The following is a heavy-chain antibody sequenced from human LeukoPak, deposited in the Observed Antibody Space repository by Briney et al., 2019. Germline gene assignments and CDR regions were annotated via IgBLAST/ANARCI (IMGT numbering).Heavy chain of an antibody. CDR1: GGTFSNSA. V-gene: IGHV1-69*05. J-gene: IGHJ5*02. CDR3: ARDVHGDYGSGWFDP. CDR2: IMPLFGTA. Sequence: SVKVPCKASGGTFSNSAISWVRQAPGQGLEWLGGIMPLFGTAGYAQKFQGRVTITKDESTRTVYLELTSLTSDDTAVYYGARDVHGDYGSGWFDPWGQGTLVSVSS. D-gene: IGHD4-17*01.